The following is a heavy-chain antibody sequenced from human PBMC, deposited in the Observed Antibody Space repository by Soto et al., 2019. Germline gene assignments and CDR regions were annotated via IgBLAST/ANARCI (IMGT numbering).Heavy chain of an antibody. Sequence: ASVKVSCKASGYTFTSYGISWVRQAPGQGLEWMGWISAYNGNTNYAQKLQGRVTMTTDTSTSTAYMELRSLRSDDTAVYYCARSGSGSYWNHYYGMDVWGQGPTVTVSS. V-gene: IGHV1-18*01. D-gene: IGHD3-10*01. CDR3: ARSGSGSYWNHYYGMDV. J-gene: IGHJ6*02. CDR2: ISAYNGNT. CDR1: GYTFTSYG.